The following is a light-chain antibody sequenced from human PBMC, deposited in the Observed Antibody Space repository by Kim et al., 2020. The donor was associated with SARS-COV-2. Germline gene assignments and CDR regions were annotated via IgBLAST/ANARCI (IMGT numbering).Light chain of an antibody. Sequence: GKTVTISCTRSSGSIDDNYVQWYQQRPGGAPTTVIYEDDQRPSGVPDRFSGSIDSSSNSASPTISGLKTEDEADYYCQSYNSSNVVFGGGTQLTVL. J-gene: IGLJ2*01. V-gene: IGLV6-57*03. CDR3: QSYNSSNVV. CDR1: SGSIDDNY. CDR2: EDD.